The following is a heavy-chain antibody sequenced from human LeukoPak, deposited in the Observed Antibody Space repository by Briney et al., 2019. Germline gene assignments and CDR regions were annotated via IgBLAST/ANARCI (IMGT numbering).Heavy chain of an antibody. V-gene: IGHV1-2*02. CDR1: GYTFTGYY. J-gene: IGHJ6*02. D-gene: IGHD6-19*01. Sequence: ASVKVSCKASGYTFTGYYMHWVRQAPGQGLEWVGWINPNSGGTNYAQKFQGRVTMTRDTSISTAYMELSRLRSDDTAVYYCASGSIAVAGTQYYYYYYGMDVWGQGTTVTVSS. CDR2: INPNSGGT. CDR3: ASGSIAVAGTQYYYYYYGMDV.